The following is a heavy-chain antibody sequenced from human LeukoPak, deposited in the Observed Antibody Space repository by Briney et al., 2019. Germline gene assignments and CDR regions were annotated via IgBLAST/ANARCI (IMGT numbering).Heavy chain of an antibody. Sequence: GRSLRLSCAASGFTFSSYAMHWVRQAPGKGLEWVAVISYDGSNKYYADSVKGRFTISRDNSKNTLYLQMNSLRAEDTAVYYCAKDRLLIFDYWGQGTLVTVSS. D-gene: IGHD2-8*01. J-gene: IGHJ4*02. CDR3: AKDRLLIFDY. V-gene: IGHV3-30-3*01. CDR2: ISYDGSNK. CDR1: GFTFSSYA.